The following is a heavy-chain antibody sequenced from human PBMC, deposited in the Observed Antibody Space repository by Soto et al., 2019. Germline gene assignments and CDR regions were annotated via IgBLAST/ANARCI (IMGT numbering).Heavy chain of an antibody. D-gene: IGHD5-12*01. Sequence: EVQLLESGGGLVQPGGSLRLSCAASGFTFSSYAMTWVRQAPGKGLEWVSGISGSGGSTYYADSVKGRFTISRDNSKNTLYLQMNSLRAEDTAVYYCAKAQYSGYEFSLSFDSWGQGTLVTMSS. CDR2: ISGSGGST. CDR3: AKAQYSGYEFSLSFDS. V-gene: IGHV3-23*01. J-gene: IGHJ4*02. CDR1: GFTFSSYA.